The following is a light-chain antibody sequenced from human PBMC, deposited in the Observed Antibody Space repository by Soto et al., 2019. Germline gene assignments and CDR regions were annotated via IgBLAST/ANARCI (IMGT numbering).Light chain of an antibody. CDR1: QTISNW. Sequence: DIQMTQSPSSLSASVGDRVTITCRASQTISNWLAWYQQKPGKPPNLLIYKASTLKNGVPSRFSGSGSGTEFPLTISGLQPDELAPYYCQQKNGYPDTFGHGTKVDIK. V-gene: IGKV1-5*03. CDR2: KAS. J-gene: IGKJ3*01. CDR3: QQKNGYPDT.